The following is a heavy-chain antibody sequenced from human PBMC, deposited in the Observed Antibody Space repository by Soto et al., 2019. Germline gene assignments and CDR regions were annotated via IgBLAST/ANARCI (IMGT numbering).Heavy chain of an antibody. D-gene: IGHD6-19*01. CDR1: GDSVSSNSAA. Sequence: SQTLSLTCAISGDSVSSNSAAWNWIRQSPSRGLEWLGRTYYRSKWDNDYAVAVKSRITMNPDTSKNQFSQQLNSVTPEDTAVTYCAREHSGGWKTCDYWGQGTLVTVSS. J-gene: IGHJ4*02. CDR3: AREHSGGWKTCDY. V-gene: IGHV6-1*01. CDR2: TYYRSKWDN.